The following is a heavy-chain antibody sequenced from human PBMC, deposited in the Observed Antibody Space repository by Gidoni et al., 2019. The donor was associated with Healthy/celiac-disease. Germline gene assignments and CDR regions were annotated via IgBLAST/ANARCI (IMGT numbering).Heavy chain of an antibody. Sequence: QVQLVESGGGVVQPGRSLRLSCAASGFTFSSYGMHWVRQAPGKGLEWVAVISYDGSNKYYADSVKGRFTISRDNSKNTLYLQMNSLRAEDTAVYYCAKDGSGYDGDWYFDLWGRGTLVTVSS. CDR2: ISYDGSNK. CDR1: GFTFSSYG. V-gene: IGHV3-30*18. CDR3: AKDGSGYDGDWYFDL. J-gene: IGHJ2*01. D-gene: IGHD5-12*01.